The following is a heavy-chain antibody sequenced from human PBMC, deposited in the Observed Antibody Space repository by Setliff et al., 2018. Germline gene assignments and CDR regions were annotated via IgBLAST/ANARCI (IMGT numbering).Heavy chain of an antibody. CDR3: ARLRGAFDY. CDR1: GGSFSGYY. J-gene: IGHJ4*02. Sequence: SETLSLTCAVYGGSFSGYYWTWIRQPPGKGLEWIGEINHSGSSNYNPSLKSRVTISVNTSKNQFSLNLSSVTAADTAVYYCARLRGAFDYWGQGTLVTVSS. CDR2: INHSGSS. D-gene: IGHD3-16*01. V-gene: IGHV4-34*01.